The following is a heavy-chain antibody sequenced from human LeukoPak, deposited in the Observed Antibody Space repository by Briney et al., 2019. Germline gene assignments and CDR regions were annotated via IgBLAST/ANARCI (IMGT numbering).Heavy chain of an antibody. CDR1: GGSISSSSYY. V-gene: IGHV4-39*01. CDR2: FYYSGST. D-gene: IGHD2-2*01. CDR3: AGLEFRYCSSTSCYGGGWFDP. Sequence: SETLSLTCTVSGGSISSSSYYWGWIRQPPGRGLEWIGTFYYSGSTYYNPSLKSRVTISVDTSKNQFSLKLSSVTAADTAVYYCAGLEFRYCSSTSCYGGGWFDPWGQGTLVTVSS. J-gene: IGHJ5*02.